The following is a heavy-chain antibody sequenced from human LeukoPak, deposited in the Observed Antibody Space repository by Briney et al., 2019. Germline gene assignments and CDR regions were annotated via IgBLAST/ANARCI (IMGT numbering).Heavy chain of an antibody. Sequence: ASVKVSCKASGYTFTSYGISWVRQTPGQGLEGMGWISAYNGNTNYAQKLQGRVTMTTDTSTSTAYMELRSLRSDDTAVYYCARAGQKLWFGNIDFDYWGQGTLVTVSS. V-gene: IGHV1-18*01. CDR3: ARAGQKLWFGNIDFDY. D-gene: IGHD3-10*01. J-gene: IGHJ4*02. CDR1: GYTFTSYG. CDR2: ISAYNGNT.